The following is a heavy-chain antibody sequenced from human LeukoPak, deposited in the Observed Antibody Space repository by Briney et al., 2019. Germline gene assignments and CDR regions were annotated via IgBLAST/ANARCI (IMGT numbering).Heavy chain of an antibody. Sequence: GGSLRLSCAASGFTFSSYAMSRVRQAPGKGLEWVSAISGSGGSTYYADSVKGRFTISRDNSKNTLYLQMNSLRAEDTAVYYCAKDSSYYDILIGYNWFDPWGQGTLVTVSS. CDR1: GFTFSSYA. V-gene: IGHV3-23*01. J-gene: IGHJ5*02. CDR2: ISGSGGST. D-gene: IGHD3-9*01. CDR3: AKDSSYYDILIGYNWFDP.